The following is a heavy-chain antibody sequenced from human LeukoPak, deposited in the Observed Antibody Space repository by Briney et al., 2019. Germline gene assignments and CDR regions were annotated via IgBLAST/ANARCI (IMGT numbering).Heavy chain of an antibody. CDR1: GGSFSGYY. D-gene: IGHD6-19*01. CDR2: INHSGST. Sequence: PSETLSLTCAVYGGSFSGYYWSWIRQPPGKGLEWIGEINHSGSTNYNPSLKSRVTISVDTSKNQFSLKLSSVTAADTAVYYCARGCPRSGWFDYWGQGTLVTVSS. V-gene: IGHV4-34*01. J-gene: IGHJ4*02. CDR3: ARGCPRSGWFDY.